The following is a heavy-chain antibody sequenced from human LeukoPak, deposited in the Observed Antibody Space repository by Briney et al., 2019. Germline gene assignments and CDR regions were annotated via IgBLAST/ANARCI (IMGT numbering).Heavy chain of an antibody. CDR1: GFTFSSYW. J-gene: IGHJ4*02. Sequence: GGSLRLSCAASGFTFSSYWMSWVRQAPGKGLEWVANIKQDGSEKYFVDSVKGRFTISRDNAENSLYLQMNSLRAEDTAVYYCARAHMVRGVSFGYWGQGTLVTVSS. V-gene: IGHV3-7*01. D-gene: IGHD3-10*01. CDR3: ARAHMVRGVSFGY. CDR2: IKQDGSEK.